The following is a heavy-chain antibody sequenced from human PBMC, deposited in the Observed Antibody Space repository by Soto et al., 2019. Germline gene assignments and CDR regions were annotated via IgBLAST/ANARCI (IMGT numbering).Heavy chain of an antibody. V-gene: IGHV3-23*01. CDR2: ITGSGDST. J-gene: IGHJ3*02. Sequence: EVQLLESGEGLVQPGGSLRLSCAASAFSFSSYGMSWVGQAPGKGLEWVSHITGSGDSTDYADSVKGRFTISRDNSKNTLFLQMNSLRVEDTAIYFCAKSHRFCTGGSCGAFNTWGHGTMVTAS. CDR3: AKSHRFCTGGSCGAFNT. CDR1: AFSFSSYG. D-gene: IGHD2-8*02.